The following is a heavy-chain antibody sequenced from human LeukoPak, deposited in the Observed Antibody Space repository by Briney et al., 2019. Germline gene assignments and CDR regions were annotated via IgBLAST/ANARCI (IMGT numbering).Heavy chain of an antibody. J-gene: IGHJ4*02. D-gene: IGHD6-13*01. V-gene: IGHV1-18*01. CDR2: ISAYNGNT. CDR1: GYTFTSYG. CDR3: ARDQYSSSWYGGAY. Sequence: ASVKVSCKASGYTFTSYGISWVRQAPGQGLEWMGWISAYNGNTNYAQKLQGRVTTTTDTSTSTAYMELRSLRSDDTAVYYCARDQYSSSWYGGAYWGQGTLVTVSS.